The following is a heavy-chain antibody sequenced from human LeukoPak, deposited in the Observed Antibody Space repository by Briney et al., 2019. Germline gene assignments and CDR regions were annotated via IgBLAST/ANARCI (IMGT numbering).Heavy chain of an antibody. Sequence: SETLSLTCAVHGGSFSGYYWSWIRQPPGKGLEWIGEINHGGSTNYNPSLKSRVTISVDTSKNQFSLKLSSVTAADTAVYYCARGRIGIAAAGTLSWFDPWGQGTLVTVSS. CDR1: GGSFSGYY. V-gene: IGHV4-34*01. CDR2: INHGGST. D-gene: IGHD6-13*01. CDR3: ARGRIGIAAAGTLSWFDP. J-gene: IGHJ5*02.